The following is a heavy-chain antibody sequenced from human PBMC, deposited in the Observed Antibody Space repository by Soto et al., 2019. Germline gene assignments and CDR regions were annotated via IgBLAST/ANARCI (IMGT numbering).Heavy chain of an antibody. Sequence: EVQLVESGGGLVQPGRSLRLSCAASGFTFEDYAMNWVRQAPGKGPEWVSGISCNSGNIGYAETVKGRFTISRDNANNTRCLQMNRLTAEETAWYYCAKDGFTPGFGLVYAGSNIGAHETMVPAS. V-gene: IGHV3-9*01. D-gene: IGHD3-3*01. CDR1: GFTFEDYA. CDR2: ISCNSGNI. J-gene: IGHJ3*02. CDR3: AKDGFTPGFGLVYAGSNI.